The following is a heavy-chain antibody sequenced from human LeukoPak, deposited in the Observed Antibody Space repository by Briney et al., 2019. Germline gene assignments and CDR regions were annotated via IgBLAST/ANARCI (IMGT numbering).Heavy chain of an antibody. CDR3: ARRVGSEGPVQH. D-gene: IGHD6-19*01. V-gene: IGHV1-8*01. Sequence: ASVKVSCKASGYTFSSYDINWVRQATGQGLEWMGWMNPNSGNTGYAQKFQGRLNMTRNTSISTAYMELSSLRSEDTAVYYCARRVGSEGPVQHWGQGTLVTVSS. CDR2: MNPNSGNT. J-gene: IGHJ1*01. CDR1: GYTFSSYD.